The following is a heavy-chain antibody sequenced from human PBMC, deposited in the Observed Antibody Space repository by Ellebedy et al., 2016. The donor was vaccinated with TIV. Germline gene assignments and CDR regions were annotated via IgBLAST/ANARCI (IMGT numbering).Heavy chain of an antibody. Sequence: GGSLRLSCATSGFTFSNYWMTWVRQAPGKGPEWVANIKQDGNEKYYVDSVKGRFTISRDNAKNSLYLQMNSLRAEDTAVYYCARGGAYWYFDLWGRGSLVTVSS. V-gene: IGHV3-7*01. J-gene: IGHJ2*01. CDR2: IKQDGNEK. CDR3: ARGGAYWYFDL. D-gene: IGHD4/OR15-4a*01. CDR1: GFTFSNYW.